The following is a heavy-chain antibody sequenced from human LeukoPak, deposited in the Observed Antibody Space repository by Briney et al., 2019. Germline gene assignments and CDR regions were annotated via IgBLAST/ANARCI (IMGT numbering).Heavy chain of an antibody. CDR2: IYHSGST. Sequence: PSETLSLTCAVSGGSISSSNWWSWVRQPPGKGLEWIGEIYHSGSTNYNPSLKSRVTISIDTSKNQFSLKLSSVTAADTAVYYCAGSGSYYYFDYWGQGTLVTVSS. D-gene: IGHD1-26*01. CDR3: AGSGSYYYFDY. J-gene: IGHJ4*02. V-gene: IGHV4-4*02. CDR1: GGSISSSNW.